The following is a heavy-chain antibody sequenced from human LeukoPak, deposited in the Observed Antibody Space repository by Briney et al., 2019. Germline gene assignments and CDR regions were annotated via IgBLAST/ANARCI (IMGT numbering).Heavy chain of an antibody. CDR3: ARGTGIAVAGPRAGYDY. J-gene: IGHJ4*02. CDR2: INHSGST. D-gene: IGHD6-19*01. V-gene: IGHV4-34*01. Sequence: SETLSLTCAVSGDSFSSHYWTWIRQSPGTGLEWIGEINHSGSTNYNPSLKSRVTISVDTSKNQFSLKLSSVTAADTAVYYCARGTGIAVAGPRAGYDYWGQGTLVTVSS. CDR1: GDSFSSHY.